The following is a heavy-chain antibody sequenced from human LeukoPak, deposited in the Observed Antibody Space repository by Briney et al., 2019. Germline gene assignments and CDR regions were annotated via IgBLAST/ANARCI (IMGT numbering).Heavy chain of an antibody. CDR2: IYYSGST. J-gene: IGHJ4*02. CDR3: ARDPSGYFNY. V-gene: IGHV4-61*01. D-gene: IGHD3-22*01. Sequence: SETLSLTCTVSGGSVSSGNYYWSWIRQPPGKGLGWIGYIYYSGSTNYNPSLKSRVTISVDTSKNQFSLKLSSMTAADTAVYYCARDPSGYFNYWGQGTLATVSS. CDR1: GGSVSSGNYY.